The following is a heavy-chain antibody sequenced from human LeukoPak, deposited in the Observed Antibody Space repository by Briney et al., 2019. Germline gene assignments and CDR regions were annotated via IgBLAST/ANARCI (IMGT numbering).Heavy chain of an antibody. D-gene: IGHD3-10*01. Sequence: PGGSLRLSCAASGFTFSSYSMNWVRQAPGKGLEWVSYISSSSSTIYYADSVKGRFTISRDNAKNSLYLQMNSLRAEDTAVYYCARARITMVRGPSASDYWGQGTLVTVSS. CDR3: ARARITMVRGPSASDY. CDR2: ISSSSSTI. J-gene: IGHJ4*02. CDR1: GFTFSSYS. V-gene: IGHV3-48*04.